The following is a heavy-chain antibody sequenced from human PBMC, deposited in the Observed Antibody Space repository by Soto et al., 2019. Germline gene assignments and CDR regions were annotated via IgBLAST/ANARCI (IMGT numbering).Heavy chain of an antibody. CDR3: AKDLTTVVTTDY. CDR1: GCTFSGYA. V-gene: IGHV3-23*01. D-gene: IGHD4-17*01. Sequence: GVFLRLSWTASGCTFSGYAMSWIRQAPGKGLEWVSAISGSGGSTYYADSVKGRFTISRDNSKNTLYLQMNSLRAEDTAVYYCAKDLTTVVTTDYWGQGTLVTVSS. J-gene: IGHJ4*02. CDR2: ISGSGGST.